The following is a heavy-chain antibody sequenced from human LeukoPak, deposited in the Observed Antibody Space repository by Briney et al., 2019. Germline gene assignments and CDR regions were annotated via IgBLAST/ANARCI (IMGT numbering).Heavy chain of an antibody. CDR2: INPNSGGT. CDR3: ARFYYYDSSGQSATDY. J-gene: IGHJ4*02. Sequence: ASVKVSCKASGYTFTGYYMHWVRQAPGQGLEWMGWINPNSGGTNYAQKFQGRVTMTRDMSISTAYMELSRLRSDDTAVYYCARFYYYDSSGQSATDYWGQGTLVTVSS. V-gene: IGHV1-2*02. CDR1: GYTFTGYY. D-gene: IGHD3-22*01.